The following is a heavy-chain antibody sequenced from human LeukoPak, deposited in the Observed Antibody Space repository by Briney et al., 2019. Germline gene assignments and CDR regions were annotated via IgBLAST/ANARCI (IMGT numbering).Heavy chain of an antibody. CDR1: GFTFSNYA. CDR2: INWNAGST. D-gene: IGHD4-17*01. J-gene: IGHJ3*02. Sequence: GGSLRLSCAASGFTFSNYAMAWVRQAPGKGLEWVSGINWNAGSTGYADSVKGRFTISRDNAKNSLYLQMNSLRVEDTALYHCARGNYGDSDPRAFDIWGQGTMVTVSS. CDR3: ARGNYGDSDPRAFDI. V-gene: IGHV3-20*01.